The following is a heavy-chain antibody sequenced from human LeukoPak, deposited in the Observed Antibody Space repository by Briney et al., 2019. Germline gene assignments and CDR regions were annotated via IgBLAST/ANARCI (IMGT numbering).Heavy chain of an antibody. CDR1: GFTFSSYA. Sequence: GGSLRLSCAASGFTFSSYAMSWVRQAPGKGLEWVSAISGSGGSTYYADSVKGRFTISRDNSKNTLYLQMNSLRAEDTAVYYCATFLRGYGYTYFDYWGQGTLVTVSS. CDR3: ATFLRGYGYTYFDY. CDR2: ISGSGGST. J-gene: IGHJ4*02. D-gene: IGHD5-18*01. V-gene: IGHV3-23*01.